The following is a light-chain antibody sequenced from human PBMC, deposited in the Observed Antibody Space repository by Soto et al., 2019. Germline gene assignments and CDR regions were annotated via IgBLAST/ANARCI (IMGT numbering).Light chain of an antibody. V-gene: IGKV3-15*01. CDR3: QQYNSWPPLT. CDR1: QSVSRN. J-gene: IGKJ4*01. Sequence: EIVMTQSPATLSVSPGERATLSCRASQSVSRNLAWYQQRPGQAPRLLIYGASGRATGIPARFSGSGSGTDFTLTISSLQSEDFAVYYCQQYNSWPPLTFGGGTKVDI. CDR2: GAS.